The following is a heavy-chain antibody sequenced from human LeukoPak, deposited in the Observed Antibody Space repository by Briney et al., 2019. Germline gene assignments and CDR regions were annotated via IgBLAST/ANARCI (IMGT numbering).Heavy chain of an antibody. CDR3: ARAEGYSYGYGDRGAFDI. CDR2: IIPIFGTA. CDR1: GGTFSSYA. D-gene: IGHD5-18*01. Sequence: RASVKVSCKASGGTFSSYAISWVRQAPGQGLEWMGGIIPIFGTANYAQKFQGRVTITADESTSTAYMELSSLRSEDTAVYYCARAEGYSYGYGDRGAFDIWGQGTMVTVSS. V-gene: IGHV1-69*13. J-gene: IGHJ3*02.